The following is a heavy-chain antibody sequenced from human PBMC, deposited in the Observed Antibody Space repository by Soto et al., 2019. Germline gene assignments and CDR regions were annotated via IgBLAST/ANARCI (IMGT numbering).Heavy chain of an antibody. CDR2: ISAYNGNT. CDR3: AAEYESRKLGDYYYYMDV. J-gene: IGHJ6*03. CDR1: GYTFTSYG. Sequence: GASVKVSCKASGYTFTSYGISWVRQAPGQGLEWMGWISAYNGNTNYAQKLRGRVTMTTDTSTSTAYMELRSLRSDDPAVYYCAAEYESRKLGDYYYYMDVWGKGTTVTVSS. D-gene: IGHD2-8*01. V-gene: IGHV1-18*01.